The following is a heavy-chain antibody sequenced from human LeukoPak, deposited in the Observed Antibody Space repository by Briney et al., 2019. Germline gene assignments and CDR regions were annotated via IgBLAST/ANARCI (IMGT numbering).Heavy chain of an antibody. CDR3: VRVYGAIDY. D-gene: IGHD4-17*01. CDR2: MNPNSGYT. J-gene: IGHJ4*02. CDR1: GDTFTTYD. V-gene: IGHV1-8*01. Sequence: ASVKVSCKTSGDTFTTYDINWVRQATGQGLEWMGWMNPNSGYTGFAQKFQGRVTMTRDTSTSTAYMELNSLRSEDTAVYYCVRVYGAIDYWGQGTLVTVSS.